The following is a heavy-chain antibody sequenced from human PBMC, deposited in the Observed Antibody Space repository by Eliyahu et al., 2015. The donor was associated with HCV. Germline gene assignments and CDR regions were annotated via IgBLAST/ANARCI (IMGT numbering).Heavy chain of an antibody. CDR3: ARDGSIDSFDLSGYDPYYYYGMDV. CDR2: IYLSGKA. CDR1: GDSMSSGTYX. D-gene: IGHD5-12*01. Sequence: QVQLQESGPGLVKPSETLSLTCTVSGDSMSSGTYXWSLIRQSAAKGLEWIGRIYLSGKANYNPSLQSRVTMSVDTSKNQFSLRLTSVTAADTAVYYCARDGSIDSFDLSGYDPYYYYGMDVWGPGTTVTVSS. V-gene: IGHV4-61*02. J-gene: IGHJ6*02.